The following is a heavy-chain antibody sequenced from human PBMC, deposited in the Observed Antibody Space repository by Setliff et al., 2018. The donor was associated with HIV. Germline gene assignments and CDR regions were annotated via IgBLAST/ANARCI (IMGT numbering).Heavy chain of an antibody. Sequence: SETLSLTCTVSGSSISSNYYWAWIRQAPGKGLEWIGCIDASANTYYIPSLESRATISIDTSKNQLSPKLRSVTAADTAVYYCARIGSGWSVGWFDPWGQGTLVTVSS. D-gene: IGHD6-13*01. V-gene: IGHV4-38-2*02. CDR3: ARIGSGWSVGWFDP. J-gene: IGHJ5*02. CDR2: IDASANT. CDR1: GSSISSNYY.